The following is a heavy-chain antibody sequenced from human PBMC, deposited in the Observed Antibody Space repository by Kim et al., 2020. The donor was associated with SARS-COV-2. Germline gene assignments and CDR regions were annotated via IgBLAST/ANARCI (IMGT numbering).Heavy chain of an antibody. CDR3: AKDSRMIVVVITTRYGMDV. CDR2: ISGSGGST. D-gene: IGHD3-22*01. V-gene: IGHV3-23*01. Sequence: GGSLRLSCAASGFTFSSYAMSRVRQAPGKGLEWVSAISGSGGSTYYADSVKGRFTISRDNSKNTLYLQMNSLRAEDTAVYYCAKDSRMIVVVITTRYGMDVWGQGTTVTVSS. J-gene: IGHJ6*02. CDR1: GFTFSSYA.